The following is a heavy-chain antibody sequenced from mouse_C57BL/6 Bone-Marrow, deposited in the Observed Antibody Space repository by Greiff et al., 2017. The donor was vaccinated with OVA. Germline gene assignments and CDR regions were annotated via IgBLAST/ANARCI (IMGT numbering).Heavy chain of an antibody. V-gene: IGHV1-82*01. CDR2: IYPGDGDT. CDR3: ARPPYDDGEGVYYCDY. Sequence: VKLQESGPELVKPGASVKISCKASGYAFSSSWMNWVKQRPGQGLEWIGRIYPGDGDTNYNGKLKGKATLTADKSSSTAYMQLSSLTSEDSAVYFCARPPYDDGEGVYYCDYWGQGTTLTVSS. J-gene: IGHJ2*01. D-gene: IGHD2-4*01. CDR1: GYAFSSSW.